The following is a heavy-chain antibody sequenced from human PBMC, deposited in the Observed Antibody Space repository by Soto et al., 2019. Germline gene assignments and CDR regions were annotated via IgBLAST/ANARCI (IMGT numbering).Heavy chain of an antibody. CDR1: CDSINNYY. J-gene: IGHJ4*02. V-gene: IGHV4-59*01. D-gene: IGHD6-13*01. CDR3: AKYRRTEAEGFTLDY. CDR2: IYYTGSP. Sequence: WETLSLTCTVSCDSINNYYWSWIRQPPGKRLEWIGYIYYTGSPTYNPSLESRVTMSVDTSKNQFSLKLNSVNAADTAVYYCAKYRRTEAEGFTLDYWGRGTLVTVSS.